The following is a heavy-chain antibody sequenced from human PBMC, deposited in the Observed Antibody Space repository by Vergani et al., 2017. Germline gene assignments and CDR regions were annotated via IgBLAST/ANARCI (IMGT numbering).Heavy chain of an antibody. CDR2: IWYDGSNK. CDR3: ARGGAQSRYCSSTICYTVSDY. V-gene: IGHV3-33*01. D-gene: IGHD2-2*02. Sequence: QVQLVESGGGVVQPGRSLRLSCAASGFIFSSYGMHWVRQAPGKGLEWVAVIWYDGSNKYYADSVKGRFTISRDNSKNTLYLQMSSLRAEDTAVYYCARGGAQSRYCSSTICYTVSDYWGQGTLVTVSS. CDR1: GFIFSSYG. J-gene: IGHJ4*02.